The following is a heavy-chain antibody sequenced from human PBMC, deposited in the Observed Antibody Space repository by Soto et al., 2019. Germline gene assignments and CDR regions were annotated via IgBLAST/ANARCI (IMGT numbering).Heavy chain of an antibody. CDR2: ISDDGDST. CDR1: RFTFSSYG. Sequence: EVQLLESGGDFVQPGGSLRLSCAVSRFTFSSYGMNWVRQAPGKGLEWVSSISDDGDSTYYADSVKGRFTISRDNSKNTLYLQMTSLRAAATAVYYCAKRSGYQEAAYLDYWGQGTLVTVSS. CDR3: AKRSGYQEAAYLDY. D-gene: IGHD5-12*01. V-gene: IGHV3-23*01. J-gene: IGHJ4*02.